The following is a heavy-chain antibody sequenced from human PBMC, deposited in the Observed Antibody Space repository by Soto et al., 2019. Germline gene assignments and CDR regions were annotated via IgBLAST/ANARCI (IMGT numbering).Heavy chain of an antibody. CDR3: ARGPYNYVWGSDPPHFAY. J-gene: IGHJ4*02. Sequence: QVQLVESGGGLVKPGGSLRLSCAASGFTFSDYYMSWIRQAPGKGLEWVSYISSSGSTIYYADSVKGRFTISRDNAXXSXXLQMNSLRAEDTAVYYCARGPYNYVWGSDPPHFAYWGQGTLVTVSS. CDR1: GFTFSDYY. D-gene: IGHD3-16*02. V-gene: IGHV3-11*01. CDR2: ISSSGSTI.